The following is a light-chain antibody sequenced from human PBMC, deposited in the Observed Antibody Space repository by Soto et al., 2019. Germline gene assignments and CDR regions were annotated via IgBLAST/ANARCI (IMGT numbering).Light chain of an antibody. CDR2: AAS. CDR1: QSISSY. CDR3: LQDHDDSWT. Sequence: IQMTQSPSSLSASIGDRVTIPCRSSQSISSYLNWYQQTPGKAPTLLIYAASNLQSGVPSRFRGSRSGTEFTLTVSSLQPEDFATYYCLQDHDDSWTFGQGTKVDIK. J-gene: IGKJ1*01. V-gene: IGKV1-6*01.